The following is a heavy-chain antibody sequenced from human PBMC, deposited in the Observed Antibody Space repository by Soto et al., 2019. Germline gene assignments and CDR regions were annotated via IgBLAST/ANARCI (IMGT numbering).Heavy chain of an antibody. CDR2: INPNSGGT. CDR3: AREGGGLLSDYSYGMDV. D-gene: IGHD3-16*01. J-gene: IGHJ6*04. CDR1: GYTFTGYY. V-gene: IGHV1-2*04. Sequence: ASVKVSCKASGYTFTGYYMHWVRQAPGQGLEWMGWINPNSGGTNYAQKFQGWVTMTRDTSISTAYIELSRLRSDDTAVYYCAREGGGLLSDYSYGMDVWGKATTVTVAS.